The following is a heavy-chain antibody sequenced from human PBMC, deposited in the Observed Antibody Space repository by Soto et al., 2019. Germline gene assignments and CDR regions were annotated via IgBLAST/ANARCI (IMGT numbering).Heavy chain of an antibody. CDR3: ARDQDYGSGSLIDY. J-gene: IGHJ4*02. D-gene: IGHD3-10*01. CDR2: INPNSGVT. CDR1: GYTFTGYY. V-gene: IGHV1-2*04. Sequence: ASVKVSCKASGYTFTGYYMHWVRQAPGQGLEWMGWINPNSGVTNYAQKFQGWVTMTRDTSISTAYMELSRLRSDDTAVYYCARDQDYGSGSLIDYWGQGTLVTVSS.